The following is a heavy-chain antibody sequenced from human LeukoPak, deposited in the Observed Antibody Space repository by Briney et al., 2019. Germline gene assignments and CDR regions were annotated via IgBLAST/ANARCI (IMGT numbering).Heavy chain of an antibody. CDR1: GGSISTYY. Sequence: PSETLSLTCTLSGGSISTYYWSWIRQPPGKGLEWIGYIYYSGSTNYNPSLKSRVTISVDTSKNQFSLKLSSVTAADTAVYYCARHYYDILTGYTPFDYWGQGTLVTVSS. D-gene: IGHD3-9*01. V-gene: IGHV4-59*08. J-gene: IGHJ4*02. CDR3: ARHYYDILTGYTPFDY. CDR2: IYYSGST.